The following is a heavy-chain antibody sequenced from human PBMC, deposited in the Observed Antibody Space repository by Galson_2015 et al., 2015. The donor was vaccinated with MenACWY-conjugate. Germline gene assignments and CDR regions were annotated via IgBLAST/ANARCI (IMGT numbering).Heavy chain of an antibody. J-gene: IGHJ4*02. D-gene: IGHD3-3*01. CDR1: GFAFSTYW. V-gene: IGHV3-74*01. CDR2: ISSGGRTT. CDR3: VRDQRDTKIFGVDIIPGVYDC. Sequence: SLRLSCAASGFAFSTYWMHWVRQAPGKGLVWVARISSGGRTTDYAESVKGRFTISRDNAKNTLYLQMNSLRAEDTGFYYCVRDQRDTKIFGVDIIPGVYDCWGQGTLVTVSS.